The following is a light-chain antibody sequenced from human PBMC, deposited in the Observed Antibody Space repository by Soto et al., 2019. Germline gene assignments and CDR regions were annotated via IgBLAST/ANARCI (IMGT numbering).Light chain of an antibody. J-gene: IGLJ3*02. Sequence: QSALTQPPSASGSPGQSVTISCTGTSSDIGGYNSVSWYQQHPGKAPRLMIYEVNKRPSGVPDRFSGSKSGYTASLTVSGLQTEDEVFYYCSSSAGISHYLVFGGGTKVTVL. CDR2: EVN. CDR3: SSSAGISHYLV. CDR1: SSDIGGYNS. V-gene: IGLV2-8*01.